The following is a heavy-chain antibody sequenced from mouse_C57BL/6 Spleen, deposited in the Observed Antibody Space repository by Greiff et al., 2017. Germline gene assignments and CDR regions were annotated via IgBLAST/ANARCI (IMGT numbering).Heavy chain of an antibody. V-gene: IGHV1-80*01. CDR2: IYPGDGDT. CDR1: GYAFSSYW. D-gene: IGHD1-1*01. J-gene: IGHJ2*01. Sequence: QLKESGAELVKPGASVKISCKASGYAFSSYWMNWVKQRPGKGLEWIGQIYPGDGDTNYNGKFKGKATLTADKSSSTAYMQLSSLTSEDSAVYFCARGYYGSSDYWGQGTTLTVSS. CDR3: ARGYYGSSDY.